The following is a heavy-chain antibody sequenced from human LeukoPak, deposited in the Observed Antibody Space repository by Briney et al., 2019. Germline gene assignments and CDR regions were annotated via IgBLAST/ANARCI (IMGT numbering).Heavy chain of an antibody. CDR1: GFTFSSYT. CDR3: AREPYYDSSGYSPDY. CDR2: ISSSGSFI. D-gene: IGHD3-22*01. Sequence: GGSLRLSCAASGFTFSSYTMNWVRQAPGKGLEWVSYISSSGSFIYYADSVKGRFTISRDNAKNSLYLRMNSLRAEDTALYYCAREPYYDSSGYSPDYWGQGTLVTVSS. V-gene: IGHV3-21*05. J-gene: IGHJ4*02.